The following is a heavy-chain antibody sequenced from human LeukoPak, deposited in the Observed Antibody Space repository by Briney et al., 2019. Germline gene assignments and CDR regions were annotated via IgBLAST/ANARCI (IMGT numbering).Heavy chain of an antibody. Sequence: PGGSLRLSCAASGFALSAYAMHWYRQTPGKGLEWIGEINHSGITDYNPSLRSRVTISVDTSKNQFSLKLSSVTAADTAIYYCARAVIVVAAATQRNWFDPWGQGTLVTVSS. CDR3: ARAVIVVAAATQRNWFDP. CDR1: GFALSAYA. D-gene: IGHD2-15*01. J-gene: IGHJ5*02. V-gene: IGHV4-34*01. CDR2: INHSGIT.